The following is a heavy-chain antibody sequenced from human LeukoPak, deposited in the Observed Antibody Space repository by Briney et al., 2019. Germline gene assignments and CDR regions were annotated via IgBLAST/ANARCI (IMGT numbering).Heavy chain of an antibody. CDR1: GDSVSGSPAV. V-gene: IGHV6-1*01. CDR3: ARGAVRGGTNFDY. J-gene: IGHJ4*02. Sequence: SQALSLTCAISGDSVSGSPAVWNWIRQSPSRGLEWLGRAYYRSKWYIDYAVSVKGRITITPDTSKNQFSLQLNSVTPEDTAVYYCARGAVRGGTNFDYWGQGTLVTVSS. D-gene: IGHD3-10*01. CDR2: AYYRSKWYI.